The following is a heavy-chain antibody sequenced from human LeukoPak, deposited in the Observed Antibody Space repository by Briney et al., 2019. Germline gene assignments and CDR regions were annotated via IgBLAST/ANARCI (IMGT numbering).Heavy chain of an antibody. CDR3: ARHSKGQTRYYLFDY. Sequence: HGESLKISCKGSGYSFTNYWINWVRQLPGKGLEWMGRIDPSDSYTNYSPSFQGHVTISADKSISTAYLQWSSLKASDTAMYYCARHSKGQTRYYLFDYWGQGALVTVSS. D-gene: IGHD3-9*01. J-gene: IGHJ4*02. V-gene: IGHV5-10-1*01. CDR1: GYSFTNYW. CDR2: IDPSDSYT.